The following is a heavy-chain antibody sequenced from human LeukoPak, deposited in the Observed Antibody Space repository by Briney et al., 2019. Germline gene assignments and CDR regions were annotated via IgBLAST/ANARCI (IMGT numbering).Heavy chain of an antibody. Sequence: PSETLSLTCAVYGGSFSGYYWSWVRQAPGKGLEWVSAISGSGGSTYYADSVKGRFTISRDNSKNTLYLQMNSLRAEDTAVYYCAKDLVEGSRYWGQGTLVTVSS. J-gene: IGHJ4*02. CDR3: AKDLVEGSRY. CDR2: ISGSGGST. CDR1: GGSFSGYY. V-gene: IGHV3-23*01. D-gene: IGHD3-10*01.